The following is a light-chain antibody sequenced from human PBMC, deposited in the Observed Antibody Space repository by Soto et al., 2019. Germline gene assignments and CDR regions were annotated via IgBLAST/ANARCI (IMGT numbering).Light chain of an antibody. J-gene: IGLJ1*01. CDR2: NVN. CDR1: SSDVGNYNY. V-gene: IGLV2-14*01. CDR3: SSFTSSTTYV. Sequence: QSALTQSASVSGSPGQSITISCTGTSSDVGNYNYVSWYQQHPGEVPKLIIFNVNNRPSGVSNRFSGSKSGNTASLPISGLQAEDEADYYCSSFTSSTTYVFGTGTKLTVL.